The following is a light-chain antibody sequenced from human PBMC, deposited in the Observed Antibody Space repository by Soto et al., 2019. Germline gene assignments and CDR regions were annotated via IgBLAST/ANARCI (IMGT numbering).Light chain of an antibody. Sequence: DIQMTQSPSTLSASVGDRVTITCRASQSVSTWLAWYQQKPGKVPKLLLYKAYSLESGVPSRFSGSGSGTEFTLTISSLQPDDFAPYYCQQYNSNPLTFGGGTKVEIK. CDR3: QQYNSNPLT. V-gene: IGKV1-5*03. CDR1: QSVSTW. J-gene: IGKJ4*01. CDR2: KAY.